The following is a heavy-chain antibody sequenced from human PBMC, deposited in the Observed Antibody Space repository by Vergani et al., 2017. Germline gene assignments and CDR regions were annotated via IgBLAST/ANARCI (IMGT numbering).Heavy chain of an antibody. CDR2: SSGSGGST. CDR1: GFTFSSYA. CDR3: ANPPVEYYYDSSGYYGGAFDI. V-gene: IGHV3-23*01. J-gene: IGHJ3*02. D-gene: IGHD3-22*01. Sequence: EVQLLESGGGLVQPGGSLRLSCAASGFTFSSYAMSWVRQAPGKGLEWGSASSGSGGSTYYADSVKGRLTISRGNSKNTLYLQMNSLRAEDTAVYYCANPPVEYYYDSSGYYGGAFDIWGQGTMVTVSS.